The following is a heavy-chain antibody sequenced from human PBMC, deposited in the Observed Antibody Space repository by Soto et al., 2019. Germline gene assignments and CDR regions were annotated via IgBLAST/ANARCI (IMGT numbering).Heavy chain of an antibody. CDR1: GLTFSSYA. Sequence: VQLVESGGGLVQPGGSLRLSCAASGLTFSSYAMHWVRQAPGKGLEWVAVISYDGSNKYYADSVKGRFTISRDNSKNTLYLQMNSLRAEDTAVYYCARDDRLYSSGWEGFDYWGQGTLVTVSS. CDR3: ARDDRLYSSGWEGFDY. J-gene: IGHJ4*02. V-gene: IGHV3-30-3*01. D-gene: IGHD6-19*01. CDR2: ISYDGSNK.